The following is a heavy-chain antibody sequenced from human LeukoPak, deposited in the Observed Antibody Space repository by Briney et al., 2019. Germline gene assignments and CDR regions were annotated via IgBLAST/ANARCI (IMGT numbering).Heavy chain of an antibody. J-gene: IGHJ4*02. CDR1: GYSFTNYW. CDR3: ARAAYGSDWFPFHY. D-gene: IGHD6-19*01. CDR2: IYPGNSDT. V-gene: IGHV5-51*01. Sequence: GESLRISCQGSGYSFTNYWIAWVRQMPGKGLEWMGIIYPGNSDTRYGPSFQGQVTISADKSISTAYLQWSSLKASDTAMYYCARAAYGSDWFPFHYWGQGTLVTVSS.